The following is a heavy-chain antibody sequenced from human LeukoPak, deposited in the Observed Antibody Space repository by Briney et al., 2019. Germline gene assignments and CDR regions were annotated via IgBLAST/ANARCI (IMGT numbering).Heavy chain of an antibody. CDR1: GGSISSYY. J-gene: IGHJ5*02. CDR2: IYTSGST. D-gene: IGHD6-13*01. V-gene: IGHV4-4*07. Sequence: SDTLSLTCTLSGGSISSYYWSWIRQPAGKGLEWIGRIYTSGSTNYNPSLKSRVTMSVDTSKNQFSLKLSSVSAADTAGYYCARAGGIGVAAAGDNWFDPWGQGTLVTVSS. CDR3: ARAGGIGVAAAGDNWFDP.